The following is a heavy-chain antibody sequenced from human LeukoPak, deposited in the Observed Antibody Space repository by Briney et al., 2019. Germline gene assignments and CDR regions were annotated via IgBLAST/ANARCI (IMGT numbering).Heavy chain of an antibody. CDR2: IYYSGNT. J-gene: IGHJ4*02. CDR1: GGSISSYY. Sequence: SETLSLTCTVSGGSISSYYWSWIRQPPGKGLEWIGYIYYSGNTNYNPSLKSRVTISVDTSKNQFSLKLSSVTAADTAVYYCAMGYSSSWGYYFDYWGQGTLVTVSS. V-gene: IGHV4-59*01. CDR3: AMGYSSSWGYYFDY. D-gene: IGHD6-13*01.